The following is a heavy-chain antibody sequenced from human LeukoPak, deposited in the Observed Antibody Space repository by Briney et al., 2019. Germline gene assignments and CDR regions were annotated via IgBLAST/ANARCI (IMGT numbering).Heavy chain of an antibody. CDR1: GYTLTELS. CDR3: ATRQSSGWPGGAFDI. D-gene: IGHD6-19*01. CDR2: FDPEDGET. J-gene: IGHJ3*02. V-gene: IGHV1-24*01. Sequence: ASVTVSCTVSGYTLTELSMHWVRQAPGKGLEWMGGFDPEDGETIYAQKFQGRVTMTEDTSTDTAYMELSSLRSEDTAVYYCATRQSSGWPGGAFDIWGQGTMVTVSS.